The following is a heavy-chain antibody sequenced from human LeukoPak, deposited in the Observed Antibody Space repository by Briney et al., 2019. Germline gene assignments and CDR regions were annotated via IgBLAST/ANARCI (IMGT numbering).Heavy chain of an antibody. CDR3: AKAFGIGVAPS. V-gene: IGHV3-23*01. CDR2: IGGSGIST. J-gene: IGHJ4*02. D-gene: IGHD6-19*01. CDR1: GFTYSSYA. Sequence: GGSLRLSCAASGFTYSSYAMSWVRQAPGKGLEWVSAIGGSGISTYCADSVKGRFTISRDNSKNTLYLQMNSLRAEDTAVYYCAKAFGIGVAPSWGQRTLVTVSS.